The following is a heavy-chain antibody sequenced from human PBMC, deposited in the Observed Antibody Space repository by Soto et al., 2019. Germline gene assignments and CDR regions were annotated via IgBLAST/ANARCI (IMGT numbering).Heavy chain of an antibody. CDR3: AKDFVGYCSGGSCYYYGMDV. J-gene: IGHJ6*02. CDR2: ISGSGGST. Sequence: GGSLRLSCAASGFTFSSYAMSWVRQAPGKGLEWVSAISGSGGSTYYADSVKGRFTISRDNSKNTLYLQMNSLRAEDTAVYYCAKDFVGYCSGGSCYYYGMDVWGQGTTVTVS. CDR1: GFTFSSYA. D-gene: IGHD2-15*01. V-gene: IGHV3-23*01.